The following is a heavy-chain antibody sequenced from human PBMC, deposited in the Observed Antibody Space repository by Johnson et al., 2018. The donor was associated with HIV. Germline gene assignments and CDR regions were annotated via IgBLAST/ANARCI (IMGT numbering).Heavy chain of an antibody. D-gene: IGHD3-10*01. CDR1: GFTVSSNY. J-gene: IGHJ3*02. V-gene: IGHV3-66*01. CDR2: IYSGGST. CDR3: ARDGRSGRYWDDAFDI. Sequence: QLVESGGGLVQPGGSLRLSCAASGFTVSSNYMSWVRQAPGKGLEWVSVIYSGGSTYYADSVNGRFTISRDNSKNTLYLQMNSLRVEDTAVYYCARDGRSGRYWDDAFDIWGQGTMVTVSS.